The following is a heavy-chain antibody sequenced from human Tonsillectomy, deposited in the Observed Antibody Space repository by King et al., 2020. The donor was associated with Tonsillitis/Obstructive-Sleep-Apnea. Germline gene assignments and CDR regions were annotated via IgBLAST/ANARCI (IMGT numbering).Heavy chain of an antibody. Sequence: VQLQESGPGVVKPSETLSLTCTVSGGSISSYYWSWIRQPPGKELEWIANIYYSGSTNYNPSLKSRVTVSVDTSKNQFSLKVSSVTAADTAVYYCARGGASTATNRFDSWGQGTLVTVSS. D-gene: IGHD4-17*01. CDR1: GGSISSYY. CDR3: ARGGASTATNRFDS. V-gene: IGHV4-59*01. CDR2: IYYSGST. J-gene: IGHJ4*02.